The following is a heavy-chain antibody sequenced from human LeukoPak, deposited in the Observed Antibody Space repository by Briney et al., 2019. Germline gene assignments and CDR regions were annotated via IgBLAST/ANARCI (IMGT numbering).Heavy chain of an antibody. D-gene: IGHD1-26*01. J-gene: IGHJ4*02. Sequence: GGSLRLSCAASGFAFSSYSMNWVRQAPGKGLEWVSSISSSSSYIYYADSVKGRFTISRDNAKNSLYLQMNSLRAEDTAIYYCAQGGIWWERLSHFDYWGQGTLVTVSS. V-gene: IGHV3-21*04. CDR3: AQGGIWWERLSHFDY. CDR1: GFAFSSYS. CDR2: ISSSSSYI.